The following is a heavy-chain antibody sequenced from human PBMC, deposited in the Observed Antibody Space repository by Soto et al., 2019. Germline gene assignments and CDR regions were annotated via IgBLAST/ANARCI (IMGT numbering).Heavy chain of an antibody. CDR3: ARDPRGTHIRGEFDY. CDR1: GGTFSSYA. CDR2: IIPIFGTA. J-gene: IGHJ4*02. Sequence: QVQLVQSGAEVKKPGSSVKVSCKASGGTFSSYAISWVRQAPRQGLEWMGGIIPIFGTANYAQKFQGRVTITADESTSTAYMELSSLRSEDTAVYYCARDPRGTHIRGEFDYWAQGTLVTVSS. V-gene: IGHV1-69*01. D-gene: IGHD1-26*01.